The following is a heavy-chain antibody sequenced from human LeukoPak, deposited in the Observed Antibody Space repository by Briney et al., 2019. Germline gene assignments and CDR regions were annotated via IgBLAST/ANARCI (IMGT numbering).Heavy chain of an antibody. D-gene: IGHD1-26*01. V-gene: IGHV1-58*01. CDR2: IVVGSGNT. CDR3: AAGYRELSTGGMDV. Sequence: SVKVSCKASGFTFTSSAVQWVRQARGQRLEWIGWIVVGSGNTNYAQKFQERVTITRDKSTSTAYMELSSLRSEDTAVYYCAAGYRELSTGGMDVWGQGTTVTVSS. CDR1: GFTFTSSA. J-gene: IGHJ6*02.